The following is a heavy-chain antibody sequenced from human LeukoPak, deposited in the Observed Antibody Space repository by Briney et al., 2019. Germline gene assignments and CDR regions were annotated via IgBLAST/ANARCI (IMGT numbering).Heavy chain of an antibody. V-gene: IGHV3-30*02. D-gene: IGHD3-10*01. CDR1: GFTFSSYG. J-gene: IGHJ4*02. CDR3: AKPPAGFGELLSRTYFDY. CDR2: IRYDGSNK. Sequence: PGGSLRLSCAASGFTFSSYGMHWVRQAPGKGLEWVAFIRYDGSNKYYADSVKGRFTISRDNSKNTLYLQMNSLRAEDTAVYYCAKPPAGFGELLSRTYFDYWGQGTLVTVSS.